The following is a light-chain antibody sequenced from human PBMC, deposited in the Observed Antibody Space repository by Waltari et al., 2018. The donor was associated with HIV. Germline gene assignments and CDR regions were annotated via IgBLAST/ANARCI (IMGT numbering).Light chain of an antibody. Sequence: LVLTQSPSASASLGASVKLTCTLSSGHSSYAIAWHQQQPAQGPRYLMKLNSDGSHNKGDGIPDRFSGSSSGAERYLTISSLQSEDEADYYCQTWGTDIVFGGGTKLTVL. CDR1: SGHSSYA. J-gene: IGLJ3*02. CDR3: QTWGTDIV. CDR2: LNSDGSH. V-gene: IGLV4-69*01.